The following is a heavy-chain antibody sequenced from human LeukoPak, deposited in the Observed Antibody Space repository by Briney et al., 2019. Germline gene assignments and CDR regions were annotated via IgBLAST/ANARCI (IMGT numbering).Heavy chain of an antibody. CDR2: IIQDGSEK. CDR1: GFTFSSFW. D-gene: IGHD3-3*01. CDR3: ARDSPGIMIFGVVTPN. V-gene: IGHV3-7*05. J-gene: IGHJ4*02. Sequence: GGSLRLSCVAAGFTFSSFWMSWVRQAPGKGLEWVAKIIQDGSEKYYVDSVKGRFTISRDNAKNSLYLQMNSLRAEDTAVYYCARDSPGIMIFGVVTPNGGQGTLVTVSS.